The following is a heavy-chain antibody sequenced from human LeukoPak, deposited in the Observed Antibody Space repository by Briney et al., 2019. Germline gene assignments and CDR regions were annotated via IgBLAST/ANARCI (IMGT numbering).Heavy chain of an antibody. V-gene: IGHV1-18*01. J-gene: IGHJ6*02. CDR2: ISAYNGNT. D-gene: IGHD6-13*01. CDR3: ARDFQFIGYSSSWYHYYYGMDV. Sequence: ASVKVSCKASGYTFTSYGISWVRQAPGQGLEWMGWISAYNGNTNYAQKLQGRVTMTTDTSTSTAYMELRSLRSDDTAVYYCARDFQFIGYSSSWYHYYYGMDVWGQGTTVTVSS. CDR1: GYTFTSYG.